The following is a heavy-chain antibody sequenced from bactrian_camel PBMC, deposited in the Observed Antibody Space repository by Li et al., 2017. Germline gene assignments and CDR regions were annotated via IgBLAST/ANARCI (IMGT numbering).Heavy chain of an antibody. Sequence: HVQLVESGGGSVQAGGSLNLSCAATVNSNNLNCMGWFRQAPGKEREGLAAIDDVGVTSYDDSIRGRFTITRDNEKSTIYLQMSNLHPGDSAMYYCGASVGWFGSLSPREYTDWGQGTQVTVS. CDR3: GASVGWFGSLSPREYTD. V-gene: IGHV3S53*01. J-gene: IGHJ4*01. D-gene: IGHD2*01. CDR2: IDDVGVT. CDR1: VNSNNLNC.